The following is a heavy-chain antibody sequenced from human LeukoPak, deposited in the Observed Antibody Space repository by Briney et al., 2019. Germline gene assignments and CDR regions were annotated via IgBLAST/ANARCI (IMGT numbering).Heavy chain of an antibody. Sequence: GGSLRLSCAASGFTFSSYWMSWVRQAPGKGLEWVANIKQDGSEKYYVDSVKGRFTISRDNAKNSLYLQMNSLRAEDTAVYYCARDTYCSSTSCPKGRAFDIWGQGTMVTVSS. CDR1: GFTFSSYW. V-gene: IGHV3-7*04. CDR2: IKQDGSEK. CDR3: ARDTYCSSTSCPKGRAFDI. D-gene: IGHD2-2*01. J-gene: IGHJ3*02.